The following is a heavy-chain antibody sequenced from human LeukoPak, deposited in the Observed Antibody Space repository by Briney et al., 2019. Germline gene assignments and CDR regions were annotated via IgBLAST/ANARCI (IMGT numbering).Heavy chain of an antibody. D-gene: IGHD6-6*01. CDR3: ACYSSWPLLNY. Sequence: PSETLSLTCAVYGGSFSGYYWSWIRQPPGKGLEWIGEINHSGSTNYNPSLKSRVTISVDTSKNQFSLKLSSVTAADTAVYYCACYSSWPLLNYWGKGTLVTVS. V-gene: IGHV4-34*01. J-gene: IGHJ4*02. CDR1: GGSFSGYY. CDR2: INHSGST.